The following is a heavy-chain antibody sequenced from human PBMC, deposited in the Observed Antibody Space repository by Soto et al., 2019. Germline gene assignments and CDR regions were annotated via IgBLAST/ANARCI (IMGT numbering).Heavy chain of an antibody. Sequence: QVQLVQSGAEVKKPGASVKVSCKASGYTFTSYGISWVRQAPGQGLEWMGWISAYNGNTNYAQKLQGRVTMTTDTSTSTAYVELRSLRSDDTAVYYCARGPIGYCSGGSCYPDYFDYWGQGTLVTVSS. CDR2: ISAYNGNT. CDR3: ARGPIGYCSGGSCYPDYFDY. D-gene: IGHD2-15*01. V-gene: IGHV1-18*01. CDR1: GYTFTSYG. J-gene: IGHJ4*02.